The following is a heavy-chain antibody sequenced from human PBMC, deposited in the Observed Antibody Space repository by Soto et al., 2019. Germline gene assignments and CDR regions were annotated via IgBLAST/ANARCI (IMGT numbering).Heavy chain of an antibody. V-gene: IGHV1-18*01. J-gene: IGHJ5*02. CDR1: GGTFSSYG. CDR3: ARVLYGDYIGNWFDP. CDR2: ISAYNGNT. D-gene: IGHD4-17*01. Sequence: ASVKVSCKASGGTFSSYGISWVRQAPGQGLEWMGWISAYNGNTNYAQKLQGRVTMTTDTSTSTAYMELRSLRSDDTAVYYCARVLYGDYIGNWFDPWGQGTLVTVSS.